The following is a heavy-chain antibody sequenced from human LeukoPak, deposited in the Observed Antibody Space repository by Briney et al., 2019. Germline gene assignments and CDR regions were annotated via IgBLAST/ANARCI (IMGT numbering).Heavy chain of an antibody. D-gene: IGHD1-1*01. CDR2: IDRSSNTI. Sequence: GGSLRLSCAASGFTLSTASMNWVRQAPGKGLEWISYIDRSSNTIYYADSVKGRFTISRDSAKNALYLQMNSLRADDTAVYFCADNLSRWGQGTLVTVSS. CDR3: ADNLSR. J-gene: IGHJ4*02. V-gene: IGHV3-48*04. CDR1: GFTLSTAS.